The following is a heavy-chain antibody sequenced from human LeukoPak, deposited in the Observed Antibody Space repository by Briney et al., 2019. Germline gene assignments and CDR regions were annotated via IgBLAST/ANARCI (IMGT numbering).Heavy chain of an antibody. CDR1: GYTFTTYG. J-gene: IGHJ4*02. CDR2: ISAYNGNT. Sequence: ASVKVSCKASGYTFTTYGISWVRQAPGQGLEWMGWISAYNGNTNYAQKLQGRVTMTTDTSTSTAYMELRSLRSDDTAVYYCVRVPYSGSYYAVDGEDYWGQGTLVTVSS. V-gene: IGHV1-18*01. CDR3: VRVPYSGSYYAVDGEDY. D-gene: IGHD1-26*01.